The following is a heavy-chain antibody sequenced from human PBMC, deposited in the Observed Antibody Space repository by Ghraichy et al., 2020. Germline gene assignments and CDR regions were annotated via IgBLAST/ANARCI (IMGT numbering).Heavy chain of an antibody. CDR2: IYWDDDK. CDR3: AHNLEWLLGNAFDI. J-gene: IGHJ3*02. D-gene: IGHD3-3*01. V-gene: IGHV2-5*02. Sequence: SGPTLVKPTQTLTLTCTFSGFSLSTSGVGVGWNRQPPGKALEWLALIYWDDDKRYSPSLKSRLTITKDTSKNQVVLTMTNMDPVDTATYYCAHNLEWLLGNAFDIWGQGTMVTVSS. CDR1: GFSLSTSGVG.